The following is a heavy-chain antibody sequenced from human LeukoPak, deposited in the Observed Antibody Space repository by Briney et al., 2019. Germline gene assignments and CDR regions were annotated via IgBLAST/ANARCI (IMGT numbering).Heavy chain of an antibody. CDR2: ISGSGGST. V-gene: IGHV3-23*01. CDR3: AKDRVMVRGVNYYFDY. CDR1: GFTFSSYA. D-gene: IGHD3-10*01. J-gene: IGHJ4*02. Sequence: PSGGTLRLSCAASGFTFSSYAMSWVRQAPGKGLEWVSAISGSGGSTYYAESVKGRFTISRDNSKNTLYLQMNSLRAEDTAVYYCAKDRVMVRGVNYYFDYWGQGTLVTVSS.